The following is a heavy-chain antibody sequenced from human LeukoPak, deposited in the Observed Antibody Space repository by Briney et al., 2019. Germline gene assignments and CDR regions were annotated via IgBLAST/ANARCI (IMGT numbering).Heavy chain of an antibody. Sequence: GGTLRLSCAASGFTFSSYGMSWVRQAPGKGLEWVANIKQDGSEKYYVDSVKGRFTISRDNAKNSLYLQMNSLRAEDTAVYYCARVSPVFYMDVWGKGTTVTVSS. CDR3: ARVSPVFYMDV. V-gene: IGHV3-7*01. CDR2: IKQDGSEK. CDR1: GFTFSSYG. J-gene: IGHJ6*03.